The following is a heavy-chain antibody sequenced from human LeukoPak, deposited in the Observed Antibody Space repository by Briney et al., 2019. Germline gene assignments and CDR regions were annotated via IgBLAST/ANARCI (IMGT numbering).Heavy chain of an antibody. Sequence: SETLSLTCTVSGGSISSSSYYWGWIRQPPGKGLEWIGSIYYSGSTYYNPSLKSRVTISVDTSKNQFSLKLSSVTAADTAVYYCARHDDYDYGWGSYRPNWFDPWGQGTLVTVSS. V-gene: IGHV4-39*01. CDR2: IYYSGST. CDR1: GGSISSSSYY. D-gene: IGHD3-16*02. CDR3: ARHDDYDYGWGSYRPNWFDP. J-gene: IGHJ5*02.